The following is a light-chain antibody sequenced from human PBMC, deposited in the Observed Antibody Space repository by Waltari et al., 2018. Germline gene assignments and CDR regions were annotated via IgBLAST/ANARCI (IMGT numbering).Light chain of an antibody. Sequence: QSALTQPASVSRSPGQSIAISCTGTSSNVGAYNHFSWFQQHPGKAPRLLIYELINPPSGVSYRFSASKSGNTASLTISGLQPEDEADYYCYSYTTSATFLFGGGTKLTVL. V-gene: IGLV2-14*03. CDR1: SSNVGAYNH. CDR3: YSYTTSATFL. CDR2: ELI. J-gene: IGLJ2*01.